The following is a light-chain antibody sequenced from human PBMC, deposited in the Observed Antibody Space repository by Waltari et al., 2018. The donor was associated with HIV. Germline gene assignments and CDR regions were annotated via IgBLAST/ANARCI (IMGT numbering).Light chain of an antibody. Sequence: DIVMTQSPDSLVVSLGERATINCKSSQSVLYSSNNKNYLAWYQQKPGQPPKLLMYWASTREAGVPDRVRGSGSGTDFTRTSSSLQAEDVAVYYCQQYYSTPWTFGQGTKVEIK. CDR3: QQYYSTPWT. J-gene: IGKJ1*01. CDR1: QSVLYSSNNKNY. V-gene: IGKV4-1*01. CDR2: WAS.